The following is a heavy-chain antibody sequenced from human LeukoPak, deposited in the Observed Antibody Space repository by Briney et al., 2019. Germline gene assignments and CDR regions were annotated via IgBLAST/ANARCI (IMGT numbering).Heavy chain of an antibody. CDR1: GGSFSYYY. CDR2: INHSGST. CDR3: AIRKYYDILTGYRKIPTSGFDP. D-gene: IGHD3-9*01. J-gene: IGHJ5*02. V-gene: IGHV4-34*01. Sequence: PSETLPLTCAVYGGSFSYYYWSWIRQPPGKTLEWIGEINHSGSTNYNPSLKSRVTISVDTSKNQFSLKLSSVTAADTAVYYCAIRKYYDILTGYRKIPTSGFDPWGQGTLVTVSS.